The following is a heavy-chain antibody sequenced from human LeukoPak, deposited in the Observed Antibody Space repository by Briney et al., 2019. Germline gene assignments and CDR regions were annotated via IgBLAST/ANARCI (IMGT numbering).Heavy chain of an antibody. Sequence: ASVKVSCKASGYTFTGYYMHWVRQAPGQGLEWMGWINPNSGGTNYAQKFQGRVTMTRDMSISTAYMELSRLRSDDTAVYYCARGKDPLTFWFDPWGQGTLVTVSS. CDR1: GYTFTGYY. V-gene: IGHV1-2*02. CDR2: INPNSGGT. CDR3: ARGKDPLTFWFDP. D-gene: IGHD2-15*01. J-gene: IGHJ5*02.